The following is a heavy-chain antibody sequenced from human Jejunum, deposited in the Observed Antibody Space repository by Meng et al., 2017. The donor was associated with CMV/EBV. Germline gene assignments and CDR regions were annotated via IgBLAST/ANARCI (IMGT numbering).Heavy chain of an antibody. J-gene: IGHJ4*02. D-gene: IGHD4-17*01. CDR1: GYIFNDFY. CDR3: ARALWHGDYDFDY. CDR2: IKPDSGGT. Sequence: ASGYIFNDFYIQWVRPAPGQGLEWMGWIKPDSGGTKSAYKFQGRVTMTRDMFSDTVYMELSRLRSDDTAVYYCARALWHGDYDFDYWGQGTLVTVSS. V-gene: IGHV1-2*02.